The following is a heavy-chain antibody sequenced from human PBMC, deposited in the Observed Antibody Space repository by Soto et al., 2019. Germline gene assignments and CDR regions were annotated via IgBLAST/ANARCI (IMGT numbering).Heavy chain of an antibody. Sequence: ASVKVSCKASGYTFTSYGISWVRQAPGQGLEWMGWISAYNGNTNYAQKLQGRVTMTTDTSTSTAYMELRSLRSDDTAVYYCARALGVSYSNSWSFDYWGQGTLVTVSS. CDR1: GYTFTSYG. J-gene: IGHJ4*02. D-gene: IGHD6-13*01. V-gene: IGHV1-18*01. CDR2: ISAYNGNT. CDR3: ARALGVSYSNSWSFDY.